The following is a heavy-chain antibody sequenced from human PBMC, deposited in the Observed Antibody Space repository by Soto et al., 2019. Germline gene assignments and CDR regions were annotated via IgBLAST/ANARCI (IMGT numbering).Heavy chain of an antibody. CDR2: INHSGST. Sequence: PSETLSLTCAVYGGSFSGYYWSWIRQPPGKGLEWIGEINHSGSTNYNPSLKSRVTISVDTSKNQFSLKLSSVTAADTALYFCTRGGIYYYDSSGYYDYWGQGALVTVSS. D-gene: IGHD3-22*01. J-gene: IGHJ4*02. CDR3: TRGGIYYYDSSGYYDY. V-gene: IGHV4-34*01. CDR1: GGSFSGYY.